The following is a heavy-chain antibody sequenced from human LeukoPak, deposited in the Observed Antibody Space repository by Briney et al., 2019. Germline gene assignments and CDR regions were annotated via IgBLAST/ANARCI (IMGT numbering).Heavy chain of an antibody. D-gene: IGHD2-2*03. CDR1: GFTFSSYA. J-gene: IGHJ4*02. CDR3: ARDFGWISGLDY. Sequence: SGGSLILSCAAFGFTFSSYAMHWVRQAPGEGLEWVVVISYDGSNKYYADSVKGRFTISRDNSKNALFLQMNSLRGEDTAVYYCARDFGWISGLDYWGQGTLVTVSS. CDR2: ISYDGSNK. V-gene: IGHV3-30-3*01.